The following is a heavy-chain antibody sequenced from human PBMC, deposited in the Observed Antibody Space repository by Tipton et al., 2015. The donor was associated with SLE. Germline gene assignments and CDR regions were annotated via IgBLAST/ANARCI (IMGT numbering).Heavy chain of an antibody. D-gene: IGHD6-19*01. CDR3: ARGRIAVAGNHFDY. J-gene: IGHJ4*02. CDR1: GGSISRYY. CDR2: MHYRGDT. Sequence: TLSLTCTVSGGSISRYYWSWIRQPPGRGLEWIGYMHYRGDTNYNPSLKSRVTISVDTSKIHFSLNLSSVTAADTAVYYCARGRIAVAGNHFDYWGQGTLVTVSS. V-gene: IGHV4-59*08.